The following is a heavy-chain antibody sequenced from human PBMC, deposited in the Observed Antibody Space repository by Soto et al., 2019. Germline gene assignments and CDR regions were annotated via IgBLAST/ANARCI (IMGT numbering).Heavy chain of an antibody. D-gene: IGHD2-15*01. CDR2: ISAYNGNT. J-gene: IGHJ6*02. CDR1: GYTFTSYG. V-gene: IGHV1-18*01. Sequence: ASVKVSFTASGYTFTSYGISWVRQAPGQGLEWMGWISAYNGNTNYAQKLQGRVTMTTDTSTSTAYMELRSLRSDDTAVYYCARVSVATKLNTYYYYGMDVWGQGTTVTVSS. CDR3: ARVSVATKLNTYYYYGMDV.